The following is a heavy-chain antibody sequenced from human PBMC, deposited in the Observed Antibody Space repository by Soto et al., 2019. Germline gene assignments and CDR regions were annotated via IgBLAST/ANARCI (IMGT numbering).Heavy chain of an antibody. CDR1: SVSNTC. CDR2: IESKTDGGTT. D-gene: IGHD3-10*01. Sequence: SVSNTCMNWVRQAPGKGLEWIGRIESKTDGGTTDYAAPVKGRFTISRDDSKNTLYLQMNSLKTEDTAVYYCATDYYASGKLFGYFDFWGQGTLAIVSS. J-gene: IGHJ4*02. CDR3: ATDYYASGKLFGYFDF. V-gene: IGHV3-15*04.